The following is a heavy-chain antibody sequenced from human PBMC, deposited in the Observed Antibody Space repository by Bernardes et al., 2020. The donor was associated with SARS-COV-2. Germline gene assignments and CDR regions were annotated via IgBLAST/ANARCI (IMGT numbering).Heavy chain of an antibody. V-gene: IGHV1-18*01. J-gene: IGHJ6*02. CDR3: AGHKRTIFGGGGYYYGMDV. CDR1: EYTLSSYV. D-gene: IGHD3-3*01. Sequence: ASVKVSCKASEYTLSSYVISWVRQAPGQGLEWMGWISPYNGNTNYAQKLQGRVTMTTDTSTSTAYMELSSLRADDTAVYYRAGHKRTIFGGGGYYYGMDVWGQGTTVTVSS. CDR2: ISPYNGNT.